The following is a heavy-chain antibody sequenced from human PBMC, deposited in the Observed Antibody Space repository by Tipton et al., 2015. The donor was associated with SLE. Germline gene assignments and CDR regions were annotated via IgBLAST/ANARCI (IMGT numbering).Heavy chain of an antibody. J-gene: IGHJ4*02. CDR1: GGSISSYY. V-gene: IGHV4-59*01. D-gene: IGHD6-25*01. Sequence: TLSLTCTVSGGSISSYYWSWIRQPPGKGLEWIGYIYYSGSTYYNPSIRSRVTISRDTSKNQFSLKLRSVTAADTAVYFCARGEAAGFDYWGQGTLLTVSS. CDR2: IYYSGST. CDR3: ARGEAAGFDY.